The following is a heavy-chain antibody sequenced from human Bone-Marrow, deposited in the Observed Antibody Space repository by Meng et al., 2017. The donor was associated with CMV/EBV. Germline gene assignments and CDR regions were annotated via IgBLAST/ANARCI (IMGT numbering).Heavy chain of an antibody. V-gene: IGHV1-2*02. J-gene: IGHJ6*02. Sequence: ASVKVSCKASGYTFSGSYMHWVRQAPGQGPEWMGWINPNSGGTNYAQKFQGRVTMTRDTSISTAYMELSRLRSEDTAVYYCARDGGGSGWYYYGMDVWGQGTTVTVSS. CDR3: ARDGGGSGWYYYGMDV. CDR1: GYTFSGSY. D-gene: IGHD6-19*01. CDR2: INPNSGGT.